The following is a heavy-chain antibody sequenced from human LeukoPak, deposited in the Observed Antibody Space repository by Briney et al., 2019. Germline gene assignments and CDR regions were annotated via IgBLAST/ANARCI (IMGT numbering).Heavy chain of an antibody. CDR2: IYGGEST. Sequence: PGGSLRLSCAVSGFSVSANYMHWVRQTPGKGLQWVSSIYGGESTNYADSVMGRFTISRDISENTLYLQMKNLRVDDTAVYYCGTMSNYDSGGYYDAWGQGTPVTVSS. V-gene: IGHV3-53*01. CDR1: GFSVSANY. D-gene: IGHD3-22*01. CDR3: GTMSNYDSGGYYDA. J-gene: IGHJ5*02.